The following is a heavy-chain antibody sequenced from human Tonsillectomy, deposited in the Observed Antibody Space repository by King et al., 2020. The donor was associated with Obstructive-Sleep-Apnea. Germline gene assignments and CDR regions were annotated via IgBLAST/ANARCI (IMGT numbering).Heavy chain of an antibody. CDR2: INWNGGCT. CDR1: GFTFDDYT. Sequence: VQLVESGGVVLQPGGSLRLSCAASGFTFDDYTMHWVRQAPGKGLEWGSLINWNGGCTYYADSVKGRFTISRDNSKNSLYLQMNSLRTEDTAFYYCAKGGSLGIVDYWGQGTLVTVSS. J-gene: IGHJ4*02. CDR3: AKGGSLGIVDY. V-gene: IGHV3-43*01. D-gene: IGHD2-21*01.